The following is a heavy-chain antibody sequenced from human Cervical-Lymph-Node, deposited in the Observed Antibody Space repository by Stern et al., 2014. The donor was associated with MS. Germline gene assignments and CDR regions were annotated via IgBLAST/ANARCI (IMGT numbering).Heavy chain of an antibody. D-gene: IGHD4-17*01. CDR3: ARLKGDYPLYYFDY. Sequence: VQLQESGPGLVKPSPTLSLTCTVSGGSLTSGTHYWSWIRQPAGRGLEXIGRINAGGATNNTPPLRRRVTMSVDTSKSQFSLKLNSVTAADTAVYYCARLKGDYPLYYFDYWGQGNLVTVSS. CDR2: INAGGAT. J-gene: IGHJ4*02. CDR1: GGSLTSGTHY. V-gene: IGHV4-61*02.